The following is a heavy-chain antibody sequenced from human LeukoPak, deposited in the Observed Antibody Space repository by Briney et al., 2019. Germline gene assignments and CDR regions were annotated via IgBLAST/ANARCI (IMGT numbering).Heavy chain of an antibody. CDR2: ISANGADK. V-gene: IGHV3-23*01. J-gene: IGHJ4*02. D-gene: IGHD1-14*01. Sequence: PGGSLRLSCAASRFTFSTYAMSWVRQAPGQGLEWVSAISANGADKYYADSVKGRFTISRDNSKNTLFLQMTSLRVEDTAVYYCANYRKPQGLDYWGQGTLVTVSS. CDR3: ANYRKPQGLDY. CDR1: RFTFSTYA.